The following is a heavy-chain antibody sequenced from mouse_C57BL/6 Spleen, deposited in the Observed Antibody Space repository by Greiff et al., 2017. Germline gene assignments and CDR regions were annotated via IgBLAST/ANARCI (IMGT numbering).Heavy chain of an antibody. Sequence: EVKLVESGGGLVQPGGSLKLSCAASGFTFSDYYMYWVRQTPEKRLEWVAYISNGGGSTYYPDTVKGRFTISRDNAKNTLYLQMSRLKSEDTAMYYCARQSWDRYFDVWGTGTTVTVSS. V-gene: IGHV5-12*01. CDR2: ISNGGGST. CDR3: ARQSWDRYFDV. J-gene: IGHJ1*03. CDR1: GFTFSDYY. D-gene: IGHD4-1*01.